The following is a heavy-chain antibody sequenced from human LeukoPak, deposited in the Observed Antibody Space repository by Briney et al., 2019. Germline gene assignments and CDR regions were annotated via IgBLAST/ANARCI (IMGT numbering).Heavy chain of an antibody. CDR1: GGTFSSYT. V-gene: IGHV1-69*02. D-gene: IGHD3-3*01. Sequence: ASVKVSCKASGGTFSSYTISWVRQAPGQGLEWMGRIIPILGIANYAQKFQGRVTITADESTSTAYMELSSLRSEDTAVYYCARGYPVPYYDFWSGPFKGGWNAFDIWGQGTMVTVSS. CDR3: ARGYPVPYYDFWSGPFKGGWNAFDI. J-gene: IGHJ3*02. CDR2: IIPILGIA.